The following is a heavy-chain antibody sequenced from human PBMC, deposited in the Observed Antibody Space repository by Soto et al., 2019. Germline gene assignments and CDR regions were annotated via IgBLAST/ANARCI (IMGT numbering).Heavy chain of an antibody. CDR2: IYYSGST. V-gene: IGHV4-39*01. D-gene: IGHD3-3*01. CDR1: SDSISSTSYY. J-gene: IGHJ5*02. CDR3: ARTTGYDFWSGYYRPGGFDP. Sequence: SETLSLTCTVSSDSISSTSYYGGWIRQPPGKGLEWIGSIYYSGSTYYNPSLKSRVTISVDTSKNQFSLKLSSVTAADTAVYYCARTTGYDFWSGYYRPGGFDPWGQGTLVTVSS.